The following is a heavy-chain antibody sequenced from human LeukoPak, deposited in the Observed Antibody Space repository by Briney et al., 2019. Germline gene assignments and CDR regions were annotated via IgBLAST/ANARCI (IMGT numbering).Heavy chain of an antibody. CDR2: IYHSGST. CDR1: GGSISSGGYY. J-gene: IGHJ4*02. Sequence: PSQTLSLTCTVSGGSISSGGYYWSWIRQPPGKGLEWIGYIYHSGSTYYNPSLKSRVTISVDRSKNQFSLKLSSVTAADTAVYYCARNVVGATFGIAYWGQGTLVTVSS. D-gene: IGHD1-26*01. CDR3: ARNVVGATFGIAY. V-gene: IGHV4-30-2*01.